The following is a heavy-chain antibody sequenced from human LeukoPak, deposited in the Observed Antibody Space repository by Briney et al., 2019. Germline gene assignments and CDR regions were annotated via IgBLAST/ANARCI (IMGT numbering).Heavy chain of an antibody. D-gene: IGHD1-20*01. CDR2: ISWNSGSI. V-gene: IGHV3-9*03. J-gene: IGHJ4*02. Sequence: GGSLRLSCAASGFTFDDYAMHWVRQAPGKGLEWVSGISWNSGSIGYADSVKGRFTISRDNAKNSLYLQMNSLRAEDMALYYCARLSGDITVFDLWGQGTLVTVSS. CDR1: GFTFDDYA. CDR3: ARLSGDITVFDL.